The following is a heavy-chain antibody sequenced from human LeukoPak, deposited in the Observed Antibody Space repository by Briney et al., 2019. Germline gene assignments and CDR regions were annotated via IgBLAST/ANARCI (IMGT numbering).Heavy chain of an antibody. V-gene: IGHV3-21*01. CDR2: ISSSSSYI. CDR1: GFTFNNYD. CDR3: ARPPRRYYYDSSGYYYVYFQH. D-gene: IGHD3-22*01. Sequence: GGSLRLSCATSGFTFNNYDMSWVRQGPGKGLEWVASISSSSSYIYYADSVKGRFTISRDNAKNSLYLQMNSLRAEDTAVYYCARPPRRYYYDSSGYYYVYFQHWGQGTLVTVSS. J-gene: IGHJ1*01.